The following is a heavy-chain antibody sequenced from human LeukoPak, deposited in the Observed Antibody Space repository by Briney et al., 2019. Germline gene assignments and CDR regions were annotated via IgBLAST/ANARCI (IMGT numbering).Heavy chain of an antibody. CDR3: ARDFWSGFTHYYYMDV. CDR2: IYYSGST. J-gene: IGHJ6*03. Sequence: SETLSLTCTVSGGSISSSSYYWGWIRQPPGKGLEWIGSIYYSGSTSYNPSLKNRVTISVDTSKNQFSLKLSSVTAADTAMYYCARDFWSGFTHYYYMDVWGKGTTVTVSS. CDR1: GGSISSSSYY. D-gene: IGHD3-3*01. V-gene: IGHV4-39*07.